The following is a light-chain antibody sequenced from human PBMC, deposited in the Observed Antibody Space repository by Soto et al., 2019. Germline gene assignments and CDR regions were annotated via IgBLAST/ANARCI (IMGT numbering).Light chain of an antibody. CDR1: PSLSRTH. CDR2: GAS. Sequence: EIVLTQSPGTLSLSPGERATLSCRASPSLSRTHLAWYQQKPGQAPSLLIYGASSRATGVPDRFSASGSGTDFTLTISRLEPEDLAVYYCQQYDVSPWTFGQGTKVEIK. CDR3: QQYDVSPWT. J-gene: IGKJ1*01. V-gene: IGKV3-20*01.